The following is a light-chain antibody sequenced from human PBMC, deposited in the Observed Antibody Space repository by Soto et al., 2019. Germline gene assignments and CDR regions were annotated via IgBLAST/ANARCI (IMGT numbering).Light chain of an antibody. V-gene: IGLV2-14*01. CDR1: SSDVGGYNY. J-gene: IGLJ1*01. CDR2: EVS. Sequence: QSVLTQPASVSGSPGQSITICCTGTSSDVGGYNYVSWYQHHPGKAPKLMIYEVSNRPSGVSYRFSGSKSGNTASLTISGLQAEXEADYYCNSYTGSGIVFGTGTKVTVL. CDR3: NSYTGSGIV.